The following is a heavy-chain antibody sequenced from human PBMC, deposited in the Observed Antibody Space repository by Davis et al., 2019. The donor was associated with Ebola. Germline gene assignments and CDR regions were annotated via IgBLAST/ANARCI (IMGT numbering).Heavy chain of an antibody. J-gene: IGHJ4*02. D-gene: IGHD6-13*01. CDR2: IYPRDSDI. V-gene: IGHV5-51*01. Sequence: GESLKISCQGSGYSFKNYWIGWVRQMPGKGLEWMGIIYPRDSDIRYRPSFEGQVTISVDRSISTAYLQWSSLKASDSAMYYCARQEALYGSIDNWGQGTLVTVSS. CDR1: GYSFKNYW. CDR3: ARQEALYGSIDN.